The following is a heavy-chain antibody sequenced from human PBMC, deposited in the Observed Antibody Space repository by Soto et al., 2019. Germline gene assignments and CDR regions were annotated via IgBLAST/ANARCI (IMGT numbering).Heavy chain of an antibody. V-gene: IGHV3-33*01. Sequence: PGGSLRLSCAASGFTFSSYGMHWVRQAPGKGLEWVAVLWYDGSNKYYADSVKGRFTISRDNSKNTLYLQMNSLRAEDTAVYYCARGSVGTTLLYYYYGMDVWGQGTTVTVSS. J-gene: IGHJ6*02. D-gene: IGHD5-12*01. CDR1: GFTFSSYG. CDR2: LWYDGSNK. CDR3: ARGSVGTTLLYYYYGMDV.